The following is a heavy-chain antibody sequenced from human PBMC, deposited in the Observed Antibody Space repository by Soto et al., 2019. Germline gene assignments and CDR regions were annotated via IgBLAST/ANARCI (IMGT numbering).Heavy chain of an antibody. Sequence: ELQLVESGGGLVKPGGSLRVSCAASGFTFSSYRMNWVRQAPGKGLERVSSISRSSTYIDYADSVKGQFTISRDNAKNSLYMQMNSLGAEETAVYYCLMGGSRTRFEYWGQGTLVTVSS. D-gene: IGHD3-16*01. CDR1: GFTFSSYR. V-gene: IGHV3-21*01. J-gene: IGHJ4*02. CDR2: ISRSSTYI. CDR3: LMGGSRTRFEY.